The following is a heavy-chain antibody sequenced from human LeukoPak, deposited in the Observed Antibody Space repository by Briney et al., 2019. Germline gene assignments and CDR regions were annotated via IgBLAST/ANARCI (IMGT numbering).Heavy chain of an antibody. CDR3: ARDQSYYYDSSGYYYY. CDR2: ISSSGSTI. J-gene: IGHJ4*02. CDR1: GFTFSDYY. Sequence: KTGGSLRLSCAASGFTFSDYYMSRIRQAPGKGLEWVSYISSSGSTIYYADSVKGRFTISRDNAKNSLYLQMNSLRAEDTAVYYCARDQSYYYDSSGYYYYWGQGTLVTVSS. D-gene: IGHD3-22*01. V-gene: IGHV3-11*04.